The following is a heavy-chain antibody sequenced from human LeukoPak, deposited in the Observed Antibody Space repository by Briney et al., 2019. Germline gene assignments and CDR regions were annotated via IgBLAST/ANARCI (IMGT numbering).Heavy chain of an antibody. CDR3: ARDPYDSSGYRFGY. D-gene: IGHD3-22*01. CDR1: GGSISSGGYY. J-gene: IGHJ4*02. V-gene: IGHV4-31*03. CDR2: IYYSGST. Sequence: PSQTLSLTCTVSGGSISSGGYYWSWIRQHPGKGLEWIGNIYYSGSTYYNPSLKSRVTISVDTSKNQFSLKLSSVTAADTAVYYCARDPYDSSGYRFGYGGQGTLVTVSS.